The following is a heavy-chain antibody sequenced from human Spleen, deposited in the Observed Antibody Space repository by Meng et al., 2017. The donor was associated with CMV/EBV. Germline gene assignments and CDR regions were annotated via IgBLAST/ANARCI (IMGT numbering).Heavy chain of an antibody. CDR2: INPNSGGT. Sequence: KVSCKASGYSFTGYFIHWVRQAPGQGLEWMGWINPNSGGTNYAQKFQGRVTTTRDTSISTVYMELSRLISDDTAVFYCARDDWFDPWGQGTLVTVSS. J-gene: IGHJ5*02. CDR1: GYSFTGYF. V-gene: IGHV1-2*02. CDR3: ARDDWFDP.